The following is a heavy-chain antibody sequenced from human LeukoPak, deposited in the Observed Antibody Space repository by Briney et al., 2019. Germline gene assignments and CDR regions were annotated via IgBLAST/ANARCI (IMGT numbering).Heavy chain of an antibody. V-gene: IGHV3-23*01. D-gene: IGHD4-23*01. CDR2: ISGSGGST. CDR3: ARDYGGNVASDY. CDR1: GFTFSSYA. Sequence: PGGSLRLSCAASGFTFSSYAMSWVRQAPGKGLEWVSAISGSGGSTYYADSVKGRFTISRDNSKNTLYLQMGSLRAEDMAVYYCARDYGGNVASDYWGQGTLVTVSS. J-gene: IGHJ4*02.